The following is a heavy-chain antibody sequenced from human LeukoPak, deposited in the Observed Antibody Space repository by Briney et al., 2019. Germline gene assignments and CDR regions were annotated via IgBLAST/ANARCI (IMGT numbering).Heavy chain of an antibody. CDR2: INHSGST. Sequence: SSETLSLTCAVDGGSFSGYYWSWIRQPPGKGLEWNGEINHSGSTNYNPSPKSRSTLSINHSKNQFTLKLSSVTAADTAVYYCAAEVGATTPRNYWGQGTLVTVSS. CDR1: GGSFSGYY. J-gene: IGHJ4*02. CDR3: AAEVGATTPRNY. V-gene: IGHV4-34*01. D-gene: IGHD1-26*01.